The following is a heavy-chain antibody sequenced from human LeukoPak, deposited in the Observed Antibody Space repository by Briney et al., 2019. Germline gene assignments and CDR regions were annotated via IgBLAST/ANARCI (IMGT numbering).Heavy chain of an antibody. CDR3: ARLGFFKWDPIDY. Sequence: PSETLSLTCTVSGGSISSYYWSWIRQPPGKGLEWIGYIYYSGSTNYNPSLKSRVTISVDTSKNQFSLKLSSVTAADTAVYYCARLGFFKWDPIDYWGQGTLVTVSS. V-gene: IGHV4-59*08. CDR2: IYYSGST. D-gene: IGHD1-26*01. CDR1: GGSISSYY. J-gene: IGHJ4*02.